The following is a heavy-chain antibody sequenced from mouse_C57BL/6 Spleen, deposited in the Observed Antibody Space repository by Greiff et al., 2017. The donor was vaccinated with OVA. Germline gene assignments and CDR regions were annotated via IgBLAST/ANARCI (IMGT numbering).Heavy chain of an antibody. CDR2: INPSTGGT. J-gene: IGHJ1*03. CDR1: GYSFTGYY. D-gene: IGHD1-1*01. CDR3: ARRDYYGSEGYFDV. Sequence: EVQLQQSGPELVKPGASVKISCKASGYSFTGYYMNWVKQSPEKSLEWIGEINPSTGGTTYNQKFKAKATLTVDKSSSTAYMQLKSLTSEDSAVYYCARRDYYGSEGYFDVWGTGTTVTVSS. V-gene: IGHV1-42*01.